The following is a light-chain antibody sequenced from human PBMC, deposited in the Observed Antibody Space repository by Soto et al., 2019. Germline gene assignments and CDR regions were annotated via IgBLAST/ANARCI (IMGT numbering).Light chain of an antibody. CDR2: DAS. CDR3: QQRSNWHLS. Sequence: DIVLTQSPATLSLSPGERATLSCRASQYISNYLAWYQQKPGRAPRLLVYDASNRASGIPARFSGSGSGTDFTLTISSLEPEDFAVYYCQQRSNWHLSFGGGTKVEIK. V-gene: IGKV3-11*01. CDR1: QYISNY. J-gene: IGKJ4*01.